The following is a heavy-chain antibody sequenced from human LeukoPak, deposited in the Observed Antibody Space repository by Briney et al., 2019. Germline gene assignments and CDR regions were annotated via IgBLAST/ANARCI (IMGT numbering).Heavy chain of an antibody. J-gene: IGHJ4*02. Sequence: SETLSLTCTVSGGSISSYYWSWIRQPPGKGPEWIGYIHYSGSTNYNPSLKSRVTISVDTSKNQFSLKLSSVTAADTAVYYCAREGLDRSSGYYFIDYWGQGTLVTVSS. CDR3: AREGLDRSSGYYFIDY. CDR1: GGSISSYY. V-gene: IGHV4-59*01. CDR2: IHYSGST. D-gene: IGHD3-22*01.